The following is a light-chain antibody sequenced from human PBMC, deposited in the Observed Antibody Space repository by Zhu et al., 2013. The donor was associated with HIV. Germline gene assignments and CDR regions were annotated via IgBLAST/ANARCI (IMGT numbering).Light chain of an antibody. Sequence: VLTQSPAILSVSPGDRVTLSCRASRDLKTNLAWYQQKPGQAPRLLIHAAFNRDTGIPDRFSGSGSGTNFTLTIDRVQPEDFAIYYCQQYGSSPYSFGQGTRLEL. CDR2: AAF. J-gene: IGKJ2*03. CDR1: RDLKTN. CDR3: QQYGSSPYS. V-gene: IGKV3-20*01.